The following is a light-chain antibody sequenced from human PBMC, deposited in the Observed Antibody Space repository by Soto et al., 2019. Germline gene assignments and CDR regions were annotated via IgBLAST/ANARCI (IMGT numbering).Light chain of an antibody. CDR1: SSDFGCYTY. V-gene: IGLV2-14*01. Sequence: SVLTQPASVSGSPGQSITISCSGTSSDFGCYTYVSWYQQHPGKARKLLIFEVSKRPSGISIRFSGTKSGITASLNIYGLQTEDEADYFCTSYTSSTTLDVFGTGTKVTV. CDR3: TSYTSSTTLDV. CDR2: EVS. J-gene: IGLJ1*01.